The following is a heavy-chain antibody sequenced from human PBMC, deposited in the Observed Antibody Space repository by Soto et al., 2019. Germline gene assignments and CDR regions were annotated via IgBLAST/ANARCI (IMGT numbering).Heavy chain of an antibody. CDR2: ISKSSTTI. J-gene: IGHJ6*02. CDR3: ARDPPKFYYYGMDV. CDR1: GFTLSTYS. V-gene: IGHV3-48*02. Sequence: GGSLRLSCIASGFTLSTYSMTWVRQAPGKGLEWLSYISKSSTTINYADSVKGRFTISRDNAKNSVYLEMSSLRDEDSAVYYCARDPPKFYYYGMDVWGQGTTVTVSS.